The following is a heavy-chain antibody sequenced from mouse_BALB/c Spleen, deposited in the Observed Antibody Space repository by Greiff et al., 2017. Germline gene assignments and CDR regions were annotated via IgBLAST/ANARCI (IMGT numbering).Heavy chain of an antibody. V-gene: IGHV10-1*02. D-gene: IGHD1-1*01. CDR3: VRQGIYYYGSGYFDV. CDR1: GFTFNTYA. CDR2: IRSKSNNYAT. Sequence: EVHLVESGGGLVQPKGSLKLSCAASGFTFNTYAMNWVRQAPGKGLEWVARIRSKSNNYATYYADSVKDRFTISRDDSQSMLYLQMNNLKTEDTAMYYCVRQGIYYYGSGYFDVWGAGTTVTVSS. J-gene: IGHJ1*01.